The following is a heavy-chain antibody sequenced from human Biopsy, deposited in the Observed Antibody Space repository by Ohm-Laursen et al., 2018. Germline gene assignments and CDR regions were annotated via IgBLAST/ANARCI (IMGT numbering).Heavy chain of an antibody. J-gene: IGHJ4*02. V-gene: IGHV3-21*01. Sequence: GSLRLSCTASGFDFSDYSMSWVRQAPGKGLEWVSSVTTTSSYIYYADSVKGRFTISRDNAKNSLYLQMNSLRAEDTAVYYCARAYPLPGRRLVVVAGDFDCWGQGTRVTVSS. CDR1: GFDFSDYS. CDR3: ARAYPLPGRRLVVVAGDFDC. CDR2: VTTTSSYI. D-gene: IGHD2-15*01.